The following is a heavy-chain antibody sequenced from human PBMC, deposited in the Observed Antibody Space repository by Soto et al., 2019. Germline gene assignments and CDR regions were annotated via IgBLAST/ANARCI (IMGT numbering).Heavy chain of an antibody. Sequence: GGSLRLSGAASGITFSSSAMHWVRKAPGKGLEWVAAISYDGSNKYYADSVKGRFTIFRDNSKNSLYLQMNSLRAEDRAGYCCVKDSSYNYYGMDVWGQGTMVTVSS. D-gene: IGHD3-22*01. CDR1: GITFSSSA. CDR3: VKDSSYNYYGMDV. CDR2: ISYDGSNK. V-gene: IGHV3-30-3*01. J-gene: IGHJ6*02.